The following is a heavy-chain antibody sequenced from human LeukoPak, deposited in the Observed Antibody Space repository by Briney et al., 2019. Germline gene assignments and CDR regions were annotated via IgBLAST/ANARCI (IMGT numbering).Heavy chain of an antibody. J-gene: IGHJ4*02. V-gene: IGHV3-23*01. CDR2: ISGSGGST. D-gene: IGHD2-2*01. CDR3: AKDTTGYCSSTSCYAVDY. Sequence: PGGSLRLSCAASGFTFSSYAMSWVRQAPGKGLEWVSAISGSGGSTYYADSVKGRFTISRDNSKNTLYLQMNSLRAEDTAVYYRAKDTTGYCSSTSCYAVDYWGQGTLVTVSS. CDR1: GFTFSSYA.